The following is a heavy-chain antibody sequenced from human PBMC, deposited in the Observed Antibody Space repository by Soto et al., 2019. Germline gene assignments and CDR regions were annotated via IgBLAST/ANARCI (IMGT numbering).Heavy chain of an antibody. CDR1: GDSVSSNSAA. V-gene: IGHV6-1*01. J-gene: IGHJ5*02. CDR3: ARSPNIHSQTYFDP. CDR2: TYYRSKWYN. D-gene: IGHD3-9*01. Sequence: SQTLSLTCAISGDSVSSNSAAWNWIRQSPSRGLEWLGRTYYRSKWYNDYAPAVKSRIIINPDTSKNQFSLQLNSVTAADTALYYCARSPNIHSQTYFDPWGQGTGVTVSS.